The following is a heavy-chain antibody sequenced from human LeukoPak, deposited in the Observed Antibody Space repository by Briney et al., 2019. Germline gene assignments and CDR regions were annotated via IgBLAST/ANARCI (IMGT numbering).Heavy chain of an antibody. CDR2: IYYSGST. J-gene: IGHJ5*02. V-gene: IGHV4-39*01. D-gene: IGHD3-3*01. CDR3: AGLDYDFWSGYYPKLISWFDP. Sequence: TPSETLSLTCTVSGGSISSSSYYWGWIRQPPGKGLEWIGSIYYSGSTYYNPSLKSRVTISVDTSKNQFSLKLSSVTAADTAVYYCAGLDYDFWSGYYPKLISWFDPWGQGTLVTVSS. CDR1: GGSISSSSYY.